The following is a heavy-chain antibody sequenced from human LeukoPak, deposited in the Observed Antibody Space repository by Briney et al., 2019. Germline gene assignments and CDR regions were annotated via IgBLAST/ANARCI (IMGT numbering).Heavy chain of an antibody. CDR3: AKTVYAEQFDY. Sequence: GGSLRLSCAASGFTVSSNYMSWVRQAPGKGLEWVSVIYSGGSTYYADSVKGRFTISRDNSKNTLYLQMNSLRAEDTAVYYCAKTVYAEQFDYWGQGTLVTVSS. CDR2: IYSGGST. J-gene: IGHJ4*02. V-gene: IGHV3-66*02. D-gene: IGHD1/OR15-1a*01. CDR1: GFTVSSNY.